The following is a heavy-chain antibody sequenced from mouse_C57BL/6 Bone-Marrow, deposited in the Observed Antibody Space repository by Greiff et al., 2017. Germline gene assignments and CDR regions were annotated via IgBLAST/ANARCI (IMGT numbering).Heavy chain of an antibody. CDR1: GYTFTSYW. Sequence: VKLQQPGAELVKPGASVKLSCKASGYTFTSYWMHWVKQRPGQGLEWIGMIHPNSGSTNYNEKFKSKATLTVDKSSSTAYMQLSSLTSEDSAVYYCARGSSGYAWFAYWGQGTLVTVSA. V-gene: IGHV1-64*01. J-gene: IGHJ3*01. CDR3: ARGSSGYAWFAY. D-gene: IGHD3-2*02. CDR2: IHPNSGST.